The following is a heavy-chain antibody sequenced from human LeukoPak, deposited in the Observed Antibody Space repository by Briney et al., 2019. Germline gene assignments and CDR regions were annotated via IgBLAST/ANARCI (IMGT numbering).Heavy chain of an antibody. V-gene: IGHV4-59*08. J-gene: IGHJ6*02. CDR3: ARQTTYYDILTGYIPEGMDV. CDR1: GGSISSYY. CDR2: IYYSGCT. D-gene: IGHD3-9*01. Sequence: SETLSLTCTVSGGSISSYYWSWIRQPPGKGLEWIGYIYYSGCTNYNPSLKSRVTISVDTSKNQFSLKLSSVTAADTAVYYCARQTTYYDILTGYIPEGMDVWGQGTTVTVSS.